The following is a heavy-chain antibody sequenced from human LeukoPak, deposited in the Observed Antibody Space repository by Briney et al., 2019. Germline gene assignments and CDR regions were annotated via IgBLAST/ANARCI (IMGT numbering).Heavy chain of an antibody. Sequence: PGGSLRLSCAASGFTFSSYSMNWVRQAPGKGLEWVSYISSSSSTIYYADSVRGRFTISRDNAKNSLYLQMDSLRAEDTAVYYCARRGLAAAFDYWGQGTLVTVSS. D-gene: IGHD6-13*01. CDR1: GFTFSSYS. V-gene: IGHV3-48*04. CDR3: ARRGLAAAFDY. CDR2: ISSSSSTI. J-gene: IGHJ4*02.